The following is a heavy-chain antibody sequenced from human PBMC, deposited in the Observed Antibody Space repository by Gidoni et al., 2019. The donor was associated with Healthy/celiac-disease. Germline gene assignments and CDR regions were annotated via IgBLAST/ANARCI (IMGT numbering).Heavy chain of an antibody. Sequence: EVQLVESGGGLVQPGGSLRLSCSASGFTFSRYWMSWVRQAPGKGLEWVANIKQDGSEKYYVDSVKGRFTISRDNAKNSLYLQMNRLRAEDTAVYYCARGLRYYYDHSAGGAFDIWGQGTMVTVSS. CDR2: IKQDGSEK. J-gene: IGHJ3*02. CDR3: ARGLRYYYDHSAGGAFDI. D-gene: IGHD3-22*01. V-gene: IGHV3-7*01. CDR1: GFTFSRYW.